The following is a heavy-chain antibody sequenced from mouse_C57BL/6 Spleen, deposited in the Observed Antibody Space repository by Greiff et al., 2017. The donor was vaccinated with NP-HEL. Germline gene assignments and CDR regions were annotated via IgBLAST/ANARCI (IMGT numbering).Heavy chain of an antibody. V-gene: IGHV3-6*01. CDR2: ISYDGSN. CDR3: ARERLAHFDY. J-gene: IGHJ2*01. Sequence: EVKLMESGPGLVKPSQSLSLTCSVTGYSITSGYYWNWIRQFPGNKLEWMGYISYDGSNNYNPSLKNRISITRDTSKNQFFLKLNSVTTEDTATYYCARERLAHFDYWGQGTTLTVSS. CDR1: GYSITSGYY. D-gene: IGHD4-1*01.